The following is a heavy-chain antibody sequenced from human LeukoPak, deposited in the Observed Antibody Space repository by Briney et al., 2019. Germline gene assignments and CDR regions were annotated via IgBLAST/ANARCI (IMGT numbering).Heavy chain of an antibody. V-gene: IGHV1-69*11. D-gene: IGHD2-2*01. J-gene: IGHJ4*02. CDR3: ATIPGYCSSTSCYLFDY. Sequence: ASVKVSCKASGGTFSSYAISWVRQAPGQGLEWMGIINPSGGSTSYAQKFQGRVTITADESTSTAYMEPSSLRSEDTAVYYCATIPGYCSSTSCYLFDYWGQGTLVTVSS. CDR1: GGTFSSYA. CDR2: INPSGGST.